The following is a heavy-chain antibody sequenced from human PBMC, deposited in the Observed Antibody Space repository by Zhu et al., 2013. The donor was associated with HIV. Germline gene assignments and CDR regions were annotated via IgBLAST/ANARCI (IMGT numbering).Heavy chain of an antibody. CDR1: GGSFSGYY. Sequence: VQLQQWGAGLLKPSETLSLTCAVYGGSFSGYYWSWIRQPPGKGLEWIGEINHSGSTKYNPSLKSRVTIPVDTSKNQFSLKLSSVTAADTAVYYCARGGFHGPADCSGGSCYLPNTFDIWGQGTMVTVSS. J-gene: IGHJ3*02. CDR2: INHSGST. CDR3: ARGGFHGPADCSGGSCYLPNTFDI. D-gene: IGHD2-15*01. V-gene: IGHV4-34*01.